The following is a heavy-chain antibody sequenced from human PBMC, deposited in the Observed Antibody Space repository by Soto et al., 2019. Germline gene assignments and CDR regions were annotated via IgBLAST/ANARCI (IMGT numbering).Heavy chain of an antibody. CDR1: GGSLSSSSYY. V-gene: IGHV4-39*01. CDR2: IYYSGST. Sequence: QLQLQESGPGLVKPSETLSLTCTVSGGSLSSSSYYWGWIRQPPGKGLEWIGSIYYSGSTYYNPSLKRRVTISVDTSKNQFSLKLSSVTAADTAVYYCAKTVAGPLAFDIWGQGTMVTVSS. CDR3: AKTVAGPLAFDI. D-gene: IGHD6-19*01. J-gene: IGHJ3*02.